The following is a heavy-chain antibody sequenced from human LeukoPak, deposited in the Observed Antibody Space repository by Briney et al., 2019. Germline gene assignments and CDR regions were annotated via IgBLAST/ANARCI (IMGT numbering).Heavy chain of an antibody. Sequence: GGSLRLSCAASGFTFDDYAMHWVRQAPGKGLEWVSGISWNSGSIGYAYSVKGRFTISRDNAKNSLYLQMNSLRAEDTALYYCAKVAYCSGGSCPYGMDVWGQGTTVTVSS. CDR2: ISWNSGSI. V-gene: IGHV3-9*01. J-gene: IGHJ6*02. D-gene: IGHD2-15*01. CDR3: AKVAYCSGGSCPYGMDV. CDR1: GFTFDDYA.